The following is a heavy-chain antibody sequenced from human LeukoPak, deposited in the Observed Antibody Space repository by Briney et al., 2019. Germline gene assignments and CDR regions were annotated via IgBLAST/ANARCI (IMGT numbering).Heavy chain of an antibody. V-gene: IGHV4-4*07. CDR2: IYNSGST. Sequence: SETLSLTCTVSGGSVSSYYWSWIRQPAGKGLEWIGRIYNSGSTNYNPSLKSRVTMSVDSSKNQFSLKLSSVTAADMAVYYCARSANFYYMDVWGKGTTVTVSS. CDR3: ARSANFYYMDV. CDR1: GGSVSSYY. J-gene: IGHJ6*03.